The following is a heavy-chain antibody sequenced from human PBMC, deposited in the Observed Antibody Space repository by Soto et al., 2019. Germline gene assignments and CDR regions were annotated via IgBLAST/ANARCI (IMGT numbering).Heavy chain of an antibody. D-gene: IGHD3-10*01. CDR1: GGSFTGYY. CDR3: ARGLTMLRRFDY. V-gene: IGHV4-34*01. CDR2: INYSGST. Sequence: SETLSLTCAGYGGSFTGYYWTWIRQPPGKGLEWIGEINYSGSTNYNPSLKSRVTISVDTSKNQFSLKLSSVTAADTAVYYCARGLTMLRRFDYWGQGTLVTVSS. J-gene: IGHJ4*02.